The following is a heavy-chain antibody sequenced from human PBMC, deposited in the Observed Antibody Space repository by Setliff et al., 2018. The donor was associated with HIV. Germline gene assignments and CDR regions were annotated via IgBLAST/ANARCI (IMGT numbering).Heavy chain of an antibody. V-gene: IGHV4-59*11. CDR1: GGSISTHY. D-gene: IGHD3-3*01. Sequence: PSQTLSLTCTVSGGSISTHYWSWIRQPPGKGLEWIGYIYYSGSTNYNPSLKSRVTISVDTSKNQFSLKLSSVTAADTAVYYCARAEGATYYNFSYYYGMDVWGQGTTVTVSS. CDR2: IYYSGST. CDR3: ARAEGATYYNFSYYYGMDV. J-gene: IGHJ6*02.